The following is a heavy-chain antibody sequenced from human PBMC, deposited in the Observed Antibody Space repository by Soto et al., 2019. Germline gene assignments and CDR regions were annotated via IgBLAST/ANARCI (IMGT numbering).Heavy chain of an antibody. CDR1: GGSISSGGYY. V-gene: IGHV4-31*09. Sequence: SETLSLTCTVSGGSISSGGYYWSWIRQPPGKRLEWIGYIYHNGSTYYSPSLRGRATISVDKSNNQFSLRLRSVTAADTAVYYCATLPPRIVVSLLPIPTWGQGILVTVSS. CDR3: ATLPPRIVVSLLPIPT. D-gene: IGHD2-21*01. CDR2: IYHNGST. J-gene: IGHJ5*02.